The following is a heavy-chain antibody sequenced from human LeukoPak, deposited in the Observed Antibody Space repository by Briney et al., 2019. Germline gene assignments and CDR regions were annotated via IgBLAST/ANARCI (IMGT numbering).Heavy chain of an antibody. CDR3: ASPILTGYYLYY. Sequence: SETLSLTCTVSGGSISSSSYYWGWIRQPPGKGLEWIGSIYYSGSTYYNPSLKSRVTISVDTSKNQFSLKLSSVTAADTAVYYCASPILTGYYLYYWGQGTLVTVSS. D-gene: IGHD3-9*01. CDR1: GGSISSSSYY. J-gene: IGHJ4*02. V-gene: IGHV4-39*01. CDR2: IYYSGST.